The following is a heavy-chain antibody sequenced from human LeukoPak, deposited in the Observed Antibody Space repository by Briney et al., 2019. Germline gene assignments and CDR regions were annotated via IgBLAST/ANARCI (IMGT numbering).Heavy chain of an antibody. CDR3: ARFPDPGIAAAEGEMDV. Sequence: GESLKISCKGSGYSFTSYWIGWVRQMPGKGLEWMGIIYPGDSDTRYSPSFQGQVTISADKSISTAYLQWSSLKASDTAMYYCARFPDPGIAAAEGEMDVWGQGTTVTVSS. J-gene: IGHJ6*02. CDR2: IYPGDSDT. V-gene: IGHV5-51*01. CDR1: GYSFTSYW. D-gene: IGHD6-13*01.